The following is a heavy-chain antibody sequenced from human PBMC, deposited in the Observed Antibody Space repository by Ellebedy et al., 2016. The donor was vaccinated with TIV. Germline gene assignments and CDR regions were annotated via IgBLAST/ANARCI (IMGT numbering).Heavy chain of an antibody. CDR2: INHGGTI. Sequence: SETLSLTXAVYGWSFSGYYWTWISQLPGKGIEWIGEINHGGTIKYNPSLKSRVTISVDTSKNQFSLKMRSLTAADTSVYYCARGLIAVASSLFFDWWGQGTLVTVSS. V-gene: IGHV4-34*01. CDR3: ARGLIAVASSLFFDW. D-gene: IGHD6-19*01. CDR1: GWSFSGYY. J-gene: IGHJ4*02.